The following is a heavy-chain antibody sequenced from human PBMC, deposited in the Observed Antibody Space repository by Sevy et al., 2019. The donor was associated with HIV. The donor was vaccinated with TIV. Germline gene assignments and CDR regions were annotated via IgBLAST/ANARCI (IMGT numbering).Heavy chain of an antibody. CDR1: GFTFSSYA. CDR2: ISYDGSNK. Sequence: GGSLRLSCAASGFTFSSYAMHWVRQAPGKGLEWVAVISYDGSNKYYADSVKGRFTISRDNSKNRLYLQMNSLRAEDTAVYYCARASIATVTTRRNWYFDLWGRGALVTVSS. J-gene: IGHJ2*01. V-gene: IGHV3-30-3*01. CDR3: ARASIATVTTRRNWYFDL. D-gene: IGHD4-17*01.